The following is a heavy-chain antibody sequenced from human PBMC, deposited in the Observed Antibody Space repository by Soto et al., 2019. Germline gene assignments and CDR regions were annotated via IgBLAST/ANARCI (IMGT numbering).Heavy chain of an antibody. J-gene: IGHJ6*02. CDR3: ARDLFVVVPADQKYYYYGLDV. CDR1: AFTFSSYW. CDR2: IKQDGSEK. Sequence: GGSLRLSCAASAFTFSSYWMSWVRQAPGKGLEWVANIKQDGSEKYYVDSVKGRFTISRYNAKNSLYLQMNSLRAEDTAVYYCARDLFVVVPADQKYYYYGLDVWGQGTTVTVSS. V-gene: IGHV3-7*01. D-gene: IGHD2-2*01.